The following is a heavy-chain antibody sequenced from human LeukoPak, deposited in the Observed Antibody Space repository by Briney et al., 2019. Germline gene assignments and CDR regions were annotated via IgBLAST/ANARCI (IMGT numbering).Heavy chain of an antibody. CDR3: ARDSYGSGSYYYYMDV. D-gene: IGHD3-10*01. CDR2: ISSSGSTI. CDR1: GFTFSDYY. J-gene: IGHJ6*03. Sequence: GGSLRLSCAASGFTFSDYYMSWIRQAPGKGLEWVSYISSSGSTIYYADSVKGRFTISRDNAKNSLYLQMNSLRAEDTAVYYCARDSYGSGSYYYYMDVWGKGTTVTVSS. V-gene: IGHV3-11*04.